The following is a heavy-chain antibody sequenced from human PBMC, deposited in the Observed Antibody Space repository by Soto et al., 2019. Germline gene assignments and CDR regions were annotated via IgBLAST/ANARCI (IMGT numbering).Heavy chain of an antibody. J-gene: IGHJ6*02. V-gene: IGHV1-69*12. CDR2: IIPIFGTA. CDR1: GGTFSSYA. Sequence: QVQLVQSGAEVKKPGSSVKVSCKASGGTFSSYAISWVRQAPGQGLEWMGGIIPIFGTANYAQKFQGRVTITADESTSTAYMELSSLRSEDTAVYYCARDFGLTVTTDYYYYGMDVWGQGTTVTVSS. CDR3: ARDFGLTVTTDYYYYGMDV. D-gene: IGHD4-17*01.